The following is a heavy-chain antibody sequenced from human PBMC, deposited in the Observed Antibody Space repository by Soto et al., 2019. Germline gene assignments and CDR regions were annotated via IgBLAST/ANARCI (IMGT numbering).Heavy chain of an antibody. J-gene: IGHJ4*02. D-gene: IGHD1-26*01. CDR3: ARRYGGNLDY. Sequence: SETLSLTCIVSGGSISSNDFYWSWIRQPPGKGLEWIGYIYYSGSTNYNPSLKSRVTISVDTSKNQFSLKLSSVTAADTAVYYCARRYGGNLDYWGQGTLVTVSS. CDR2: IYYSGST. CDR1: GGSISSNDFY. V-gene: IGHV4-61*05.